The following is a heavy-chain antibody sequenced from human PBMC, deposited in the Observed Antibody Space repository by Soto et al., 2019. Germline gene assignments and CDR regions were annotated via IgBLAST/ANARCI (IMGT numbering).Heavy chain of an antibody. CDR2: ISWNSGSI. D-gene: IGHD3-22*01. CDR1: GFTFDDYA. V-gene: IGHV3-9*01. CDR3: AKDWAPSMRGMDV. Sequence: LRLSFAASGFTFDDYAMHWVRQAPGKGLEWVSGISWNSGSIGYADSVKGRFTISRDNAKNSLYLQMNSLRAEDTALYYCAKDWAPSMRGMDVWGQGTTVTVSS. J-gene: IGHJ6*02.